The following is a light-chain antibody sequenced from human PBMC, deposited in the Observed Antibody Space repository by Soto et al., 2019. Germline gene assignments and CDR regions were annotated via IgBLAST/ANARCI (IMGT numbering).Light chain of an antibody. CDR3: QQYGSSPIT. CDR2: GTS. V-gene: IGKV3-20*01. J-gene: IGKJ5*01. CDR1: ERIYSAY. Sequence: DIVLTQSPGTLSLSPGERSTLSCRASERIYSAYLGWYQQKTGQAPRPLIYGTSSRATGIPDRFSGSGSGTDFTLTISRLEPEDVAVYYCQQYGSSPITFGQGTRLE.